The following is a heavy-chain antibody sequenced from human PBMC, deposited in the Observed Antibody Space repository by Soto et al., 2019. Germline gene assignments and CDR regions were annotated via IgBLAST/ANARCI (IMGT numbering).Heavy chain of an antibody. V-gene: IGHV3-53*02. CDR1: GFTVSSNY. CDR2: IYSGGST. Sequence: EVQLVETGGGLIQPGGSLRLSCAASGFTVSSNYMSWVRQAPGKGLERVSVIYSGGSTYYADSVKGRFTISRDNSKNTLYLQMNSLRAEDTAVYYCASSIAAAGPYNWFDPWGQGTLVTVSS. J-gene: IGHJ5*02. CDR3: ASSIAAAGPYNWFDP. D-gene: IGHD6-13*01.